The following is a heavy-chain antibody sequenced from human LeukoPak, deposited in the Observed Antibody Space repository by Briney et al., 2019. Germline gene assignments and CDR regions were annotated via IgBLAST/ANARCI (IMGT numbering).Heavy chain of an antibody. CDR3: ARGSPLWFGELLYSNWFDP. CDR2: IYHSGST. D-gene: IGHD3-10*01. J-gene: IGHJ5*02. V-gene: IGHV4-30-2*01. CDR1: GGSISSGGYS. Sequence: SQTLSLTCAVSGGSISSGGYSWSWIRQPPGKGLEWIGYIYHSGSTYYNPSLKSRVTISVDTSKNQFSLKLSSVTAADTAVYYCARGSPLWFGELLYSNWFDPWGQGTLVTVSS.